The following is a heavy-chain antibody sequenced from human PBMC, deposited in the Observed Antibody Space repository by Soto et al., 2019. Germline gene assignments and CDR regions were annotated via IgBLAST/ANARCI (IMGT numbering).Heavy chain of an antibody. Sequence: QVQLLQSGTEVQRPGSSVKVSCRASGVSFNSYGFAWVRQAPGRGLEWVGKINPASQLRNYQQSLQGRVTITADTSTRTAYMELSGLTSEDTAVYYCARMKLASLDHWGQGTLVTVSS. CDR2: INPASQLR. CDR1: GVSFNSYG. V-gene: IGHV1-69*09. CDR3: ARMKLASLDH. J-gene: IGHJ4*02.